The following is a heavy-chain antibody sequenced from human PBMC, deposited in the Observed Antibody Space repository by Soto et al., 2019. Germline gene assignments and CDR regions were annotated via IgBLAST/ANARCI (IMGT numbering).Heavy chain of an antibody. D-gene: IGHD3-22*01. CDR2: IYYSGST. J-gene: IGHJ4*02. V-gene: IGHV4-61*01. Sequence: PSETLSLTCTVSGGSVSSGSYSWSWFRQHPGKGLEGIGYIYYSGSTNYNPSLKSRVTISVDTSKNQFSLKLSSVTAADTAVYYCARAYSTGHYYITYWSQGILVTASS. CDR3: ARAYSTGHYYITY. CDR1: GGSVSSGSYS.